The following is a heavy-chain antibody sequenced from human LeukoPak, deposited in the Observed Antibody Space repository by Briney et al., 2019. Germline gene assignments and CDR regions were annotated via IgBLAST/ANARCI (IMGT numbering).Heavy chain of an antibody. V-gene: IGHV3-23*01. CDR1: GFIFSSYG. Sequence: GGSLRLSCAASGFIFSSYGMAWVRQAPGKGLEWVTSISGNSGFTNYADSVKGRLTISRDNSKNTLYLQMSSLRAEDTAVYYCAKILGIPTDGDRFLYLDYWGQGTLVTVSS. J-gene: IGHJ4*02. CDR2: ISGNSGFT. CDR3: AKILGIPTDGDRFLYLDY. D-gene: IGHD6-13*01.